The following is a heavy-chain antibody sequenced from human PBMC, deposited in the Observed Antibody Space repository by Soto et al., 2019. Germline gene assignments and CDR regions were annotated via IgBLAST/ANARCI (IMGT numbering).Heavy chain of an antibody. V-gene: IGHV3-53*02. CDR3: ARVYYDRLGGWCDP. Sequence: EVQLVETGGGLIQPGGSLRLSCAASGFTVSSNYMSWVRQAPGKGLEWVAVIYSGGSTYYAASVKCRFTISRDNSKNTLYLQMNSLRAEDTAVYYCARVYYDRLGGWCDPWGQGTLVTVSS. J-gene: IGHJ5*02. D-gene: IGHD3-22*01. CDR1: GFTVSSNY. CDR2: IYSGGST.